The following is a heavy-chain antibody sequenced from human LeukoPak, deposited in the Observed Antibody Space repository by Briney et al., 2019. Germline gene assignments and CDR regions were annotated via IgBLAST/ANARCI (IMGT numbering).Heavy chain of an antibody. D-gene: IGHD6-13*01. CDR2: ISYDGSNK. CDR1: GFTFSSYA. CDR3: ANPSAGSNWFSDY. J-gene: IGHJ4*02. Sequence: GRSLRLSCAASGFTFSSYAMHWVRQAPGKGLEWVAVISYDGSNKYYADSVKGRFTISRDNSKNTLYLQMNSLRAEDTAVYYCANPSAGSNWFSDYWGQGTLVTVSS. V-gene: IGHV3-30-3*01.